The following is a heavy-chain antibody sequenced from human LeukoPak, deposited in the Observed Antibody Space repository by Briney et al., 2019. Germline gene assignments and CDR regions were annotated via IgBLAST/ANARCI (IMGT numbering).Heavy chain of an antibody. Sequence: GGSLRLSCAASGFTISSYEMSLRRKAPGKGLELVGRIKSKTDSGTTDYTAPVKGRFTISRDDSKNTLYLRMNSLKTEDTAVYYCTTDQYSGTMTFDYWGQGTLVTVSS. CDR1: GFTISSYE. CDR3: TTDQYSGTMTFDY. D-gene: IGHD3-22*01. CDR2: IKSKTDSGTT. J-gene: IGHJ4*02. V-gene: IGHV3-15*01.